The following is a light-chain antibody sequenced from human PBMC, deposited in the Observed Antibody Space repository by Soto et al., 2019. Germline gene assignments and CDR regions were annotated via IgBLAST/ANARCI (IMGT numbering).Light chain of an antibody. V-gene: IGKV3-20*01. CDR1: QSVSNNY. CDR3: QQHGTSPIT. J-gene: IGKJ5*01. Sequence: EILMNNSPYTLSVSPGERVTLSCRASQSVSNNYLAWYQQKPGQAPRLLIYGASSRATGIPDRFSGSGSGTDFTLTISRLEPEDFAVYYCQQHGTSPITFGQGTRLEI. CDR2: GAS.